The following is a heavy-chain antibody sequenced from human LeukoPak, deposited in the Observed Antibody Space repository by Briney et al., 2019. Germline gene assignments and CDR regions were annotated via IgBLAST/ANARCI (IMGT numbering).Heavy chain of an antibody. D-gene: IGHD3-22*01. Sequence: ASVKVSCKASGYTFTSYYMHWVRQAPGQGLEWRGIINPSGGSTSYAQKFQGRVTMTRDMSTSTVYMELSSLRSEDTAVYYCARDLTMIEYAFDIWGQGTMVTVSS. V-gene: IGHV1-46*01. J-gene: IGHJ3*02. CDR2: INPSGGST. CDR3: ARDLTMIEYAFDI. CDR1: GYTFTSYY.